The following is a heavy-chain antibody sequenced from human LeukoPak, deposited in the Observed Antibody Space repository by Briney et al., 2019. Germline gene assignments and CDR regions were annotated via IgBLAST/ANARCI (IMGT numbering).Heavy chain of an antibody. J-gene: IGHJ6*02. D-gene: IGHD2-2*01. Sequence: PSETLSLTCTVSGGSISSYYWSWIRQPPGKGLEWIGYIYYSGSTNYNPSLKSRVTISVDTSKNQFSLKLSSVTAVDTAVYYCARRLGTYCSSTSCGGMDVWGQGTTVTVSS. V-gene: IGHV4-59*08. CDR1: GGSISSYY. CDR2: IYYSGST. CDR3: ARRLGTYCSSTSCGGMDV.